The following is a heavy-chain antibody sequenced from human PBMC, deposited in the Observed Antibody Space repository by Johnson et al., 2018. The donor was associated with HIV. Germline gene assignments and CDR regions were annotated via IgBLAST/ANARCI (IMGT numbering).Heavy chain of an antibody. J-gene: IGHJ3*02. D-gene: IGHD6-6*01. CDR2: ISWNSGSI. V-gene: IGHV3-9*01. CDR1: GFTFDDYA. Sequence: VQLVESGGGLVQPGRSLRLSCAASGFTFDDYAMHWVQQAPGKGLEWVSGISWNSGSIGYADSVKGRFTISRDNAKNSLYLQMNSLRAEDTAVYYCARGGGYSIAAPSDAFDIWGQGTMVTVSS. CDR3: ARGGGYSIAAPSDAFDI.